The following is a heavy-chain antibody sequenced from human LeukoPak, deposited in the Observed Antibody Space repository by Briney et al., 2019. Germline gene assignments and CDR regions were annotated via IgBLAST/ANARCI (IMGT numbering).Heavy chain of an antibody. CDR2: ISHSGST. D-gene: IGHD2-15*01. J-gene: IGHJ3*02. Sequence: SETLSLTCAVYGGSFSGYYWSWIRQPPGKGLEWIGEISHSGSTNYNPSLKSRVTISVDTSKNQFSLKLSSVTAADTAVYYCVREKTWGYCSGGSCYGAFDIWGQGTMVTVSS. V-gene: IGHV4-34*01. CDR1: GGSFSGYY. CDR3: VREKTWGYCSGGSCYGAFDI.